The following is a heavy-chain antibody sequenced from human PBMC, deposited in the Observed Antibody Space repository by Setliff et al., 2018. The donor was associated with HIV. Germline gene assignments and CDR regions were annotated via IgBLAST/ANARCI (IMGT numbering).Heavy chain of an antibody. D-gene: IGHD1-26*01. CDR2: ISHSGNT. Sequence: SETLSLTCTVSDDSVSTFYWSWIRQAPGKGLEWIGCISHSGNTNFNPSLNSRVTISVDTSKNQFSLRLTSVTAADTAIYYCARSTVGAGTSFPWGRGILVTVSS. CDR3: ARSTVGAGTSFP. V-gene: IGHV4-59*02. J-gene: IGHJ5*02. CDR1: DDSVSTFY.